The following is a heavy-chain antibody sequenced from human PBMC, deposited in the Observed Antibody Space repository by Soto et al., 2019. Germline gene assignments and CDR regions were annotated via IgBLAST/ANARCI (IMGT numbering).Heavy chain of an antibody. V-gene: IGHV3-9*01. CDR3: AKVVLHATQPRYYFYGMDV. CDR1: GFNFADYA. CDR2: ISWDGGRI. D-gene: IGHD2-15*01. Sequence: PGGSLRLSCVASGFNFADYAMHWVRQAPGEGPEWVSGISWDGGRIGYADSVKGRFTISRDNAKKSLFLQMNSLRPEDSALYYCAKVVLHATQPRYYFYGMDVWGQGTTVTVSS. J-gene: IGHJ6*02.